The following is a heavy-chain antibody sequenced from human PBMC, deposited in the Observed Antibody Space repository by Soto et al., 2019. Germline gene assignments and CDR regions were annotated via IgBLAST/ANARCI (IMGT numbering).Heavy chain of an antibody. D-gene: IGHD3-16*01. Sequence: QVQLQQWGAGLLKPSETLSLTCAVYGGSFNSYYWSWIRQSPGKGLEWIGEVNHSGITNSNPSLKRRVTVSVDMSQSQFYRKLSSLTAADTAVYYCARGHKGAYFDYWGRGTLVTVSS. J-gene: IGHJ4*02. CDR2: VNHSGIT. V-gene: IGHV4-34*01. CDR1: GGSFNSYY. CDR3: ARGHKGAYFDY.